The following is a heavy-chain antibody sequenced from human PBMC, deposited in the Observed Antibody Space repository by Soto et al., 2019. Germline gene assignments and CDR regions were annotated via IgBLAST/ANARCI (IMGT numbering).Heavy chain of an antibody. D-gene: IGHD3-3*01. Sequence: GGSLRLSCAASGFTFSSYWMSWVRQAPGKGLEWVANIKQDGSEKYYVDSVKGRFTISRDNAKNSLYLQMNSLRAEDTAVYYCARDGYYDFSSGPNDYWGQGTLVTVSS. J-gene: IGHJ4*02. CDR1: GFTFSSYW. CDR2: IKQDGSEK. V-gene: IGHV3-7*01. CDR3: ARDGYYDFSSGPNDY.